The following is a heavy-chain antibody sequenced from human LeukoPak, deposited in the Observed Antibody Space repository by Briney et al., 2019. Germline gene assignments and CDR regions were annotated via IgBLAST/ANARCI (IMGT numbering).Heavy chain of an antibody. CDR3: ARDSRTWYQLLDWFDP. D-gene: IGHD2-2*01. CDR1: GGSISSSSYY. J-gene: IGHJ5*02. CDR2: IYYSGST. Sequence: SETLSLTCTVSGGSISSSSYYWGWIRQPPGKGLEWIGSIYYSGSTYYNPSLKSRVTISVDTSKNQFSLKLSSVTAADTAVYYCARDSRTWYQLLDWFDPWGQGTLVTVSS. V-gene: IGHV4-39*07.